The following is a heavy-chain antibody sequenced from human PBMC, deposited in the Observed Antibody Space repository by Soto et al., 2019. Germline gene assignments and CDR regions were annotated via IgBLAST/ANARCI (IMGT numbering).Heavy chain of an antibody. CDR1: GFTFSSYA. J-gene: IGHJ6*02. V-gene: IGHV3-30-3*01. CDR3: ARGTYYDFWSGYYTYYYYYGMDV. Sequence: WGSLRLSCAASGFTFSSYAMHWGRQAPGKGLEWVAVISYDGSNKYYADSVKGRFTISRDNSKNTLYLQMNSLRAEDTAVYYCARGTYYDFWSGYYTYYYYYGMDVWGQGTTVTAP. D-gene: IGHD3-3*01. CDR2: ISYDGSNK.